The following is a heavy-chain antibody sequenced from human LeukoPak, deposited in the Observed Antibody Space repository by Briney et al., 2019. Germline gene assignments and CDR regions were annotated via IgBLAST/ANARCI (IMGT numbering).Heavy chain of an antibody. CDR3: ASELLNWGSKRNFDY. Sequence: ASVKVSCKASGYTFTGYYMHWVRQAPGQGLEWMGWINPNSGGTNYAQKFQGRVTMTRDTSISTAYMELSRLRSDDTAVYYCASELLNWGSKRNFDYWGQGTLVTVSS. CDR2: INPNSGGT. D-gene: IGHD7-27*01. J-gene: IGHJ4*02. V-gene: IGHV1-2*02. CDR1: GYTFTGYY.